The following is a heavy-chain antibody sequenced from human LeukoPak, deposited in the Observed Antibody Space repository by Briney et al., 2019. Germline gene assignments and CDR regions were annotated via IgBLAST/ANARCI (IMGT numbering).Heavy chain of an antibody. CDR3: ARGKAGGY. Sequence: GGSLRLSCAASGFTFNKYWMTWVRQAPGRGLEWVANVNQDGTEKYYVDSVKGRFNISRDNAKNSLYLHMNSLRAENTAVYYCARGKAGGYWGQGTLVIVST. J-gene: IGHJ4*02. CDR2: VNQDGTEK. D-gene: IGHD3-10*01. CDR1: GFTFNKYW. V-gene: IGHV3-7*01.